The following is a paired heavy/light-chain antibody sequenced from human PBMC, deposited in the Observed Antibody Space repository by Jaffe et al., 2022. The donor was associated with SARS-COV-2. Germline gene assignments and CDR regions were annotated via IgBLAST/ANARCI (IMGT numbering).Light chain of an antibody. CDR3: QQSYSAPWT. Sequence: DMQMTQSPSSLSASVGDRVTITCRASQSISSYLNWYQKKPGRAPKLLIYAASSLQSGVPSRFSGGGSGTDFTLTISSLQPEDFATYYCQQSYSAPWTFGHGTKVEI. J-gene: IGKJ1*01. CDR1: QSISSY. V-gene: IGKV1-39*01. CDR2: AAS.
Heavy chain of an antibody. Sequence: EVQLVQSGAEVKKPGESLRISCKGSGYSFNSYWISWVRQMPGKGLEWVGRIDPSDSYSDYSPSFEGHVTISADKSISTAYLQWSSLRASDTAIYYCARCSSSSCSDYWGQGTLVTVSS. CDR3: ARCSSSSCSDY. J-gene: IGHJ4*02. CDR2: IDPSDSYS. D-gene: IGHD2-2*01. V-gene: IGHV5-10-1*03. CDR1: GYSFNSYW.